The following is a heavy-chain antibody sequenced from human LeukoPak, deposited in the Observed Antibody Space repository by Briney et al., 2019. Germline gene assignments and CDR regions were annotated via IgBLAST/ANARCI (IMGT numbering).Heavy chain of an antibody. CDR2: INHSGST. D-gene: IGHD3-22*01. CDR3: ARLYYYDSSGYEGFDP. J-gene: IGHJ5*02. V-gene: IGHV4-34*01. CDR1: GGSFSGYY. Sequence: PSETLSLTCAVYGGSFSGYYWSWIRQPPGKGLEWIGEINHSGSTNYNPSLKSRATISVDTSKNQFSLKLSSVTAADTAVYYCARLYYYDSSGYEGFDPWGQGTLVTVSS.